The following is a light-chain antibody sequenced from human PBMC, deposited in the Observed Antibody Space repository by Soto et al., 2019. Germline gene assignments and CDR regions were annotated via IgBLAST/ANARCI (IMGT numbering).Light chain of an antibody. V-gene: IGLV2-8*01. Sequence: QSALTQPPSASGSPGQSLTISCTGTSSDVGAYNYVSWYQQHPGKAPKLIIYEVDKRPSGVPDRFSGSKSVNTASLTVYGLQAEDEADYFCISYAGSDNFVVFGGGTKLTVL. CDR2: EVD. J-gene: IGLJ2*01. CDR3: ISYAGSDNFVV. CDR1: SSDVGAYNY.